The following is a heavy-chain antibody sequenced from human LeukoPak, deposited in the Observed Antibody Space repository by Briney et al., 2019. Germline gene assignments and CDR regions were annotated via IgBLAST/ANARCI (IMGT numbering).Heavy chain of an antibody. CDR3: ARGEELYWWQLGY. D-gene: IGHD2-8*02. CDR1: GGSFSGYY. V-gene: IGHV4-34*01. CDR2: INHSGST. J-gene: IGHJ4*02. Sequence: PSETLSLTCAVYGGSFSGYYWSWIRQPPGKGLGWIGEINHSGSTNYNPSLKSRVTISVDTSKNQFSLKLSSVTAADTAVYYCARGEELYWWQLGYWGQGTLVTVSS.